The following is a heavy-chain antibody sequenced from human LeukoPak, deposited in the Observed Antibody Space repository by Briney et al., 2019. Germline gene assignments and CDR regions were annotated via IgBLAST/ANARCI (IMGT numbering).Heavy chain of an antibody. J-gene: IGHJ6*02. D-gene: IGHD6-13*01. V-gene: IGHV1-69*13. CDR1: GGTFSSYA. CDR3: ARDLGGLYSSSWYYYGMDV. Sequence: SVKVSCKASGGTFSSYAISWVRQAPGQGLEWMGGIIPIFGTANYAQKFQGRVTITADESTSTAYMELSSLRSEDTAVYYCARDLGGLYSSSWYYYGMDVWGQGTTVTVSS. CDR2: IIPIFGTA.